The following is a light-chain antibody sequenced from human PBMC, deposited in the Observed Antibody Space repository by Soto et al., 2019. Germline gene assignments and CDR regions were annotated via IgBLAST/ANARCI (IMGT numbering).Light chain of an antibody. CDR1: QSLEHSDGNIY. V-gene: IGKV2-30*02. CDR3: MQVISLRT. CDR2: ELS. J-gene: IGKJ1*01. Sequence: TQSPLSLPVTLGQSASISCRSTQSLEHSDGNIYVSWFQQRPGQSPRRLIYELSKRDSGVPDRFSGSGAGTDFTLKISRVEADDVAVYYFMQVISLRTFGQGTKVEI.